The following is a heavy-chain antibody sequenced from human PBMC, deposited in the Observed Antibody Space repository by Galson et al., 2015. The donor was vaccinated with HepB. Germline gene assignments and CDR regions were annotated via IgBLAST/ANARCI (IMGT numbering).Heavy chain of an antibody. Sequence: SVKVSCKASGFTFTRSAVKWVRQARGQRLEWMGWIVIGNGNTNYPQKFQDRVTITRDMSTDTVYMELSSLRAEDTAVYYCAADRVCRSVNCQPYNFDCWGQGTLVPVSP. D-gene: IGHD1-1*01. CDR1: GFTFTRSA. J-gene: IGHJ4*02. V-gene: IGHV1-58*01. CDR2: IVIGNGNT. CDR3: AADRVCRSVNCQPYNFDC.